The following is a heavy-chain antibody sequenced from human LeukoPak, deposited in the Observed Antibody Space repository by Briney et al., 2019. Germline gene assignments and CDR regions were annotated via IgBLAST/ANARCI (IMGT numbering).Heavy chain of an antibody. D-gene: IGHD3-3*01. V-gene: IGHV3-7*01. CDR1: GFTFSSYW. Sequence: GGSLRLSCAASGFTFSSYWMTWVRQAPGKGLEWVANTKQDGSEKYYVDSVKGRFTISRDNAKNSLYLQMNSLRAEDTAVYFCKLDWSASGFDPWGQGSLVTVSS. J-gene: IGHJ5*02. CDR2: TKQDGSEK. CDR3: KLDWSASGFDP.